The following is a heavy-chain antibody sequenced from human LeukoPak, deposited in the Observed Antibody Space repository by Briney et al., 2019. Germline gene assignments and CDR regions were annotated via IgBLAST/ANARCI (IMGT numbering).Heavy chain of an antibody. V-gene: IGHV1-2*02. D-gene: IGHD5-24*01. CDR3: PRVSLLDGRWLHRGYYFDY. J-gene: IGHJ4*02. CDR2: INPNSGGT. CDR1: RYTFTGYY. Sequence: ASVKVSCKASRYTFTGYYMHWVRQAPGQGLEWMGWINPNSGGTNYAQKFQGRVTMTRDTSISTAYMELSRLRSDDTAVYYCPRVSLLDGRWLHRGYYFDYWGQGTLVTVSS.